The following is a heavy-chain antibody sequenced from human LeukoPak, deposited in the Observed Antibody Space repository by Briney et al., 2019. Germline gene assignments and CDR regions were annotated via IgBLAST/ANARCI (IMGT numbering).Heavy chain of an antibody. CDR2: INPNSGGT. CDR3: ARFRYSSGCS. Sequence: ASVKVSCKASGYTFTSYGISWVRQAPGQGLEWMGWINPNSGGTNYAQKFQGRVTMTRDTSISTAYMELGRLRSDDTAVYYCARFRYSSGCSWGQGTLVTVSS. V-gene: IGHV1-2*02. CDR1: GYTFTSYG. D-gene: IGHD6-19*01. J-gene: IGHJ4*02.